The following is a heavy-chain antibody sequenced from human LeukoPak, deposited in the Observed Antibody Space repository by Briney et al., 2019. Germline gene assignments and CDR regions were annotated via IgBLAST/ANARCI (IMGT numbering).Heavy chain of an antibody. J-gene: IGHJ4*02. V-gene: IGHV4-59*01. Sequence: PSETLSLTCTVSGGSISSYYWSWIRQPPGKGLEWIGYIYYSGSTNYNPSLKSRVTISVDTSKNQFSLNLSSVTGADTAVYYCARGGPGSGWHYYLDYWGQGTLVTVSS. CDR2: IYYSGST. CDR1: GGSISSYY. CDR3: ARGGPGSGWHYYLDY. D-gene: IGHD3-22*01.